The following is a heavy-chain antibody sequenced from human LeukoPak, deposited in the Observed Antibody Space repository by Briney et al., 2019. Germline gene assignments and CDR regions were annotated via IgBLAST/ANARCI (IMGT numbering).Heavy chain of an antibody. V-gene: IGHV1-46*01. J-gene: IGHJ4*02. CDR3: ASPSSHDCTNGVCYCFDY. CDR2: INPSGGST. CDR1: GYTFTSYY. Sequence: ASVKVSCKASGYTFTSYYMHWVRQAPGQGLEWMGIINPSGGSTSYAQKFQGRVTMTRDTSTSTVYVELSSLRSEDTAVYYCASPSSHDCTNGVCYCFDYWGQGTLVTVSS. D-gene: IGHD2-8*01.